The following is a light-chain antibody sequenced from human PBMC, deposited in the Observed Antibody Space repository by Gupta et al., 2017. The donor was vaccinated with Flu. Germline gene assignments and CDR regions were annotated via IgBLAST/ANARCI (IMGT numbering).Light chain of an antibody. CDR1: SSDVVGYNY. Sequence: ITFSCTGTSSDVVGYNYVSWFQQHPCKAPKLMIYEVNNRPSGVSNRFYGSKYGNTASLTISGLQTEDEADYYCSSYTASSTLVVFGGGTKLTVL. V-gene: IGLV2-14*01. J-gene: IGLJ2*01. CDR3: SSYTASSTLVV. CDR2: EVN.